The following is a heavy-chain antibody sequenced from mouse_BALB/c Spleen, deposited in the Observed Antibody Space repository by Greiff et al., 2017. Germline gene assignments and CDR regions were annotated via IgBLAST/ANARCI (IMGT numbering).Heavy chain of an antibody. D-gene: IGHD2-4*01. CDR1: GYTFTDYY. J-gene: IGHJ4*01. Sequence: VQLQQSGAELARPGASVKLSCKASGYTFTDYYINWVKQRTGQGLEWIVEIYPGSGNTYYNEKFKGKATLTADKSSSTAYMQLSSLTSEDSAVYFCARTAYDYGGDYWGQGTSVTVSS. CDR3: ARTAYDYGGDY. CDR2: IYPGSGNT. V-gene: IGHV1-77*01.